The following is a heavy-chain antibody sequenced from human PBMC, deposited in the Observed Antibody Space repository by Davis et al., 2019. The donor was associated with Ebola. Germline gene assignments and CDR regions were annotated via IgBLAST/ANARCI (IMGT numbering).Heavy chain of an antibody. V-gene: IGHV4-39*07. CDR2: INYSGST. D-gene: IGHD3-3*01. Sequence: MPSETLSLTCTVSGGSISSSSYYWGWIRQPPGKGLEWIGSINYSGSTSYNPSLESRVTMSVDTSKNQFSLNLNSVTATDTAVYYCARQPRLLNFWSAVDHWGQGALVTVSS. CDR3: ARQPRLLNFWSAVDH. J-gene: IGHJ4*02. CDR1: GGSISSSSYY.